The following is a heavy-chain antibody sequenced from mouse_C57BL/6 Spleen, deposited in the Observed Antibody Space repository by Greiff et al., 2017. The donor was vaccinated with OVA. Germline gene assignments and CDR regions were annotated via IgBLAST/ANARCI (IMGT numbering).Heavy chain of an antibody. D-gene: IGHD2-4*01. Sequence: VKLMESGPGLVAPSQSLSITCTVSGFSLTSYAISWVRQPPGKGLEWLGVIWTGGGTNYNSALKSRLSISKDNSKSQVFLKMNSLQTDDTARYYCASFYYEYDDEGLYYAMDYWGQGTSVTVSS. CDR3: ASFYYEYDDEGLYYAMDY. J-gene: IGHJ4*01. CDR1: GFSLTSYA. V-gene: IGHV2-9-1*01. CDR2: IWTGGGT.